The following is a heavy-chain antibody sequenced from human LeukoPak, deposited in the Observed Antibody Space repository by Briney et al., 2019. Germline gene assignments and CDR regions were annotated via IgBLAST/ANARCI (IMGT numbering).Heavy chain of an antibody. CDR3: ARENFQY. J-gene: IGHJ4*02. V-gene: IGHV3-7*04. Sequence: QSGGSLRLSCAASGFTFSSYWVKWVRQAPGKGLEWVANIKPDGSDQYYVDSVKGRFTISRDNAKNSLYLQMNSLRAEDTAVYYCARENFQYWAQGTLVTVSS. CDR2: IKPDGSDQ. CDR1: GFTFSSYW.